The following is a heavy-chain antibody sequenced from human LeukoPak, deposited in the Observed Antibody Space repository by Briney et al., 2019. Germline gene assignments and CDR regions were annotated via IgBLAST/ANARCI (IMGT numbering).Heavy chain of an antibody. CDR3: ARARDPPYWYFDR. CDR1: EFNFDVYG. J-gene: IGHJ2*01. CDR2: INWSGRSI. D-gene: IGHD5-24*01. Sequence: PGGSLRLSCVASEFNFDVYGMGWVRQVRGKGLEWVSVINWSGRSITYADSVKGRFTISRDNAKKSLYLQINSLRAEDMAFYYCARARDPPYWYFDRWGLGTLVTVSS. V-gene: IGHV3-20*04.